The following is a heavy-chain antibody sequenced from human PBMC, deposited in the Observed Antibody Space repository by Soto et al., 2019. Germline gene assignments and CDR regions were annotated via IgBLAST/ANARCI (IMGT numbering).Heavy chain of an antibody. CDR1: GFAFSTYG. CDR3: ARDHLILPAHDFFYGSDV. J-gene: IGHJ6*02. Sequence: VHLVESGGGVVQPGRSLTISCVGSGFAFSTYGMHWVRQSPGKGLEWVAKIPQDGVDGHYADSVKGRFTISRDNGKNSLYLQLNNLRAEDTAVYYCARDHLILPAHDFFYGSDVWGRGATVTVSS. D-gene: IGHD2-21*02. CDR2: IPQDGVDG. V-gene: IGHV3-7*03.